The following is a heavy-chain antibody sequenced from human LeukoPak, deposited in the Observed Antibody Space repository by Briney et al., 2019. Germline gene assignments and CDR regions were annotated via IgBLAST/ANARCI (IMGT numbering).Heavy chain of an antibody. D-gene: IGHD3-10*01. CDR3: AYPFDYYGSGSYDSFDY. CDR2: IYYSGST. Sequence: PSETLSLTCTVSGGSISSYYWSWIRQPPGKGLEWIGYIYYSGSTNYNPSLKSRVTISVDTSKNQFSLKLSSVTAADTAVYYCAYPFDYYGSGSYDSFDYWGQGTLVTVSS. CDR1: GGSISSYY. J-gene: IGHJ4*02. V-gene: IGHV4-59*08.